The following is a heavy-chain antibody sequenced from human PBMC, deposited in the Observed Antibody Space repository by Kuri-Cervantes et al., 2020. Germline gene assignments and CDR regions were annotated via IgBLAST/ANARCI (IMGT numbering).Heavy chain of an antibody. V-gene: IGHV1-3*02. CDR3: AREGDNWNDSADRPHYYYGMDV. Sequence: ASVKVSCKASGYTFTSYAMHWVRQAPGQRLEWMGWSNAGNGNTKYSQEFQGRVTITRDTSASTAYMELSSLRSEDMAVYYCAREGDNWNDSADRPHYYYGMDVWGQGTTVTDSS. J-gene: IGHJ6*02. CDR1: GYTFTSYA. CDR2: SNAGNGNT. D-gene: IGHD1-1*01.